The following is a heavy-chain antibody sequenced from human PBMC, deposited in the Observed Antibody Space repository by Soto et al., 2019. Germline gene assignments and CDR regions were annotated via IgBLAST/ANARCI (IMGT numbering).Heavy chain of an antibody. CDR1: GGTFSSYT. V-gene: IGHV1-69*02. D-gene: IGHD2-8*01. CDR2: IIPILGIA. J-gene: IGHJ6*02. Sequence: QVQLVQSGAEVKKPGSSVKVSCKASGGTFSSYTISWVRQAPGQGLEWMGRIIPILGIANYAQKFQGRVTITADKSTSTDYMELSRLRSEDTAVYYCARVNEMAPYYGMDVWGQGTTVTVSS. CDR3: ARVNEMAPYYGMDV.